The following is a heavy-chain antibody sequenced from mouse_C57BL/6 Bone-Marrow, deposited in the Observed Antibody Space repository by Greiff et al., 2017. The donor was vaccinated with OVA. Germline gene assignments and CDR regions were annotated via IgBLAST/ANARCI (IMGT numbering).Heavy chain of an antibody. J-gene: IGHJ2*01. CDR1: GYTFTNYW. CDR2: IYPGGGYT. D-gene: IGHD1-1*01. Sequence: VKLQESGAELVRPGTSVKMSCKASGYTFTNYWIGWAKQRPGHGLEWIGDIYPGGGYTNYNEKFKGKATLTADKSSSTAYMQFSSLTSEDSAIYYCARKGTTVVFDYWGQGTTLTVSS. V-gene: IGHV1-63*01. CDR3: ARKGTTVVFDY.